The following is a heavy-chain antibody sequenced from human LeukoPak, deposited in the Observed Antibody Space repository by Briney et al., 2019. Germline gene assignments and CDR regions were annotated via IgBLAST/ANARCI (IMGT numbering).Heavy chain of an antibody. D-gene: IGHD1-1*01. CDR2: IYYSGST. Sequence: SETLSLTCTVSGGSISSYYWSWIRQPPGKGLEWIGYIYYSGSTKYNLSLKSRVTISVDTSKNQFSLKLSSVTAADTAVYYCARHIGARGTTGTDGPFDYWGQGTLVTVSS. CDR1: GGSISSYY. CDR3: ARHIGARGTTGTDGPFDY. V-gene: IGHV4-59*08. J-gene: IGHJ4*02.